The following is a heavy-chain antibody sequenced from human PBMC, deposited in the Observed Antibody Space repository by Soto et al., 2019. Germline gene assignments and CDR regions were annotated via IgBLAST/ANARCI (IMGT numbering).Heavy chain of an antibody. CDR1: GFTFTTYA. D-gene: IGHD2-15*01. J-gene: IGHJ4*02. V-gene: IGHV3-23*01. CDR3: AKRIDSTGINDY. Sequence: GGSLRLSCAASGFTFTTYAMSWVRQAPGKGLEWVSVICGVGSIKYYADSVKGRFTISRDNSKNTLYLQMNSLRAEDTAVYYCAKRIDSTGINDYWGQGTLVTVSS. CDR2: ICGVGSIK.